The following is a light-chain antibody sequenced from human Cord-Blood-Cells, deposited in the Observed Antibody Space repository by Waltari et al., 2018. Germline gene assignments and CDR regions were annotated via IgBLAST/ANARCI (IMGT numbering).Light chain of an antibody. V-gene: IGLV2-23*02. CDR3: CSYAGSSTLV. CDR1: SSDVLGYNL. CDR2: EVS. Sequence: QSDLTQPASVSGSPGPSTNTSCTVPSSDVLGYNLVSWYQQPPGNAPKLMIYEVSKRPSVVSNRFSGSKSGNTASLTISGLQAEDEADYYCCSYAGSSTLVFGGGTKLTVL. J-gene: IGLJ2*01.